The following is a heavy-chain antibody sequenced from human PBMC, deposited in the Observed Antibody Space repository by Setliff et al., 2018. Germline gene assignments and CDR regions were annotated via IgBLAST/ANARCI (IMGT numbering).Heavy chain of an antibody. CDR2: ISSSSHII. J-gene: IGHJ6*04. V-gene: IGHV3-48*01. Sequence: GGSLRLSCEASGFTFSGYSMNWVRQAPGKGLEWVSYISSSSHIISYADSVKGRFTISRDNAKNSLYLRMNSLRAEDTAVYYCARIRLCGGRVICPPGRFVDVWGKGTTVTVSS. CDR1: GFTFSGYS. CDR3: ARIRLCGGRVICPPGRFVDV. D-gene: IGHD2-15*01.